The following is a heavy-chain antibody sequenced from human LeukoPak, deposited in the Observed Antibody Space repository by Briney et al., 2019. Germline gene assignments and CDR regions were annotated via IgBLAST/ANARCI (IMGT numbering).Heavy chain of an antibody. D-gene: IGHD1-26*01. J-gene: IGHJ4*02. Sequence: GGSLRLSCAASGFTFSSYWMNWARQAPGKGLEWVASINHNGNVNYYVDSVKGRFTISRDNAKNSLYLQMSNLRAEDTAVYYCTSNLGRIDYWGQGTLVTVSS. V-gene: IGHV3-7*03. CDR1: GFTFSSYW. CDR3: TSNLGRIDY. CDR2: INHNGNVN.